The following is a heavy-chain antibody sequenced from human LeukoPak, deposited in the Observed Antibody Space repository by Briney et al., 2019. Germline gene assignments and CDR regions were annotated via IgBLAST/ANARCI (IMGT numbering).Heavy chain of an antibody. D-gene: IGHD2-2*01. CDR3: GRGKSPAAVDD. CDR1: GFIFSNYY. J-gene: IGHJ4*02. V-gene: IGHV3-74*01. Sequence: GGSLRLSCAASGFIFSNYYMHWVRQAPGTGLVWVSHINGDGSNVNYADSVKGRFTISRDNAKNTLYLQMNSLRVEDTALYYCGRGKSPAAVDDWGQGTLVTVPS. CDR2: INGDGSNV.